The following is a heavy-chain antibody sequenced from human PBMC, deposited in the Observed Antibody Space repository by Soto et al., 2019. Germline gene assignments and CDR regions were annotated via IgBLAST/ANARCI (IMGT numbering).Heavy chain of an antibody. CDR3: ASMTTVTNYYYYYYMDV. Sequence: SETLSLTCTVSGGSISSYYWSWIRQPPGKGLEWIGYIYYSGSTNYNPSLKSRVTISVDTSKNQFSLKLSSVTAADTAVYYCASMTTVTNYYYYYYMDVWGKGTTVTVSS. J-gene: IGHJ6*03. D-gene: IGHD4-17*01. V-gene: IGHV4-59*08. CDR2: IYYSGST. CDR1: GGSISSYY.